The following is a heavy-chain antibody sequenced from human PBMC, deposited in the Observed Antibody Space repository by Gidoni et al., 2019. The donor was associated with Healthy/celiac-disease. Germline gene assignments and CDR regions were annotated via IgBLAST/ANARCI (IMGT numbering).Heavy chain of an antibody. V-gene: IGHV3-49*05. D-gene: IGHD6-19*01. CDR2: SRSKAYGGTT. J-gene: IGHJ6*03. CDR1: VFPFGYYA. Sequence: EVQLVESGGGLVNPGRSLRLSCPASVFPFGYYAMSWFRQAPGKGLEWVGFSRSKAYGGTTEYAASVKGRFTISRDDSKSIAYLQMNSLKTEDTAVYYCTRGYSSGWFYYYMDVWGKGTTVTVSS. CDR3: TRGYSSGWFYYYMDV.